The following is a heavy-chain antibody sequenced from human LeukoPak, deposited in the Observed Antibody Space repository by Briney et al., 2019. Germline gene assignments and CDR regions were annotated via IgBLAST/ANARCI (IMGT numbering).Heavy chain of an antibody. J-gene: IGHJ4*02. Sequence: SETLSLTCTVSGGSINTYYWSWIRQPPGKGLEWIGYIYYSGSTNSNPSLESRVTMSVDTSKNQFSLKLSSVTAADTAVYYCAREGEFSSLGYWGQGTLVTVSS. CDR3: AREGEFSSLGY. D-gene: IGHD3-16*01. V-gene: IGHV4-59*01. CDR2: IYYSGST. CDR1: GGSINTYY.